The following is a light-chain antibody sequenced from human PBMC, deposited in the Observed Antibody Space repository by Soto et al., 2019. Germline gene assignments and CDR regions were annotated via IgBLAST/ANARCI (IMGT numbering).Light chain of an antibody. CDR2: AVS. V-gene: IGKV3-20*01. J-gene: IGKJ5*01. CDR3: HQYGRSPRT. CDR1: RSVSSNY. Sequence: VLTQSPGTLSLSPGERAPLSCRASRSVSSNYLGWYQQKPGQAPRLLIYAVSTRATGIPDRFSGSGSGADFTLTITSLVPEDFAVYSCHQYGRSPRTFGQGTRLEIK.